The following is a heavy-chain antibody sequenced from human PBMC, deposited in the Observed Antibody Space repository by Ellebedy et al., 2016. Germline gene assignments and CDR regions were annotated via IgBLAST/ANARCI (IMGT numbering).Heavy chain of an antibody. J-gene: IGHJ4*02. V-gene: IGHV1-46*01. CDR1: GYTFTSYY. D-gene: IGHD6-13*01. Sequence: ASVKVSXXASGYTFTSYYMHWVRQAPGQGLEWMGIINPSGGSTSYAQKFQGRVTMTRDTSTSTVYMELSSLRSEDTAVYYCARGKQQQLVLGGVGDYWGQGTLVTVSS. CDR2: INPSGGST. CDR3: ARGKQQQLVLGGVGDY.